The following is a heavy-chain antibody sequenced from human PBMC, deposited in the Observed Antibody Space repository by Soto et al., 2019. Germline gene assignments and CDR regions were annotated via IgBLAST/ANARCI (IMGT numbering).Heavy chain of an antibody. CDR2: ISAYNGNT. Sequence: ASVKVSCKASGYTFTSYGISWVRQAPGQGLEWMGWISAYNGNTNYTQKLQGRVTMTTDTSTSTAYMELRSLRSDDTAVYYCARVSAGPYSSSSTYWGQGTMVTVSS. D-gene: IGHD6-6*01. V-gene: IGHV1-18*04. J-gene: IGHJ4*02. CDR3: ARVSAGPYSSSSTY. CDR1: GYTFTSYG.